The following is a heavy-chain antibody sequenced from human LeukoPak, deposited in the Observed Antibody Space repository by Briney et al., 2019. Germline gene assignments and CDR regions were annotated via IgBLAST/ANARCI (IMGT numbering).Heavy chain of an antibody. CDR3: ARDTTYYYGSGSYRAHYYYYGMDV. J-gene: IGHJ6*02. Sequence: GGSLRLSCAASGFTFSSYAMHWVRQAPGKGLEWVAVISYDGSNKYYADSVKGRFTISRDNSKNTLYLQMNSLRAEDTAVYYCARDTTYYYGSGSYRAHYYYYGMDVWGQGTTVTVSS. V-gene: IGHV3-30-3*01. CDR2: ISYDGSNK. D-gene: IGHD3-10*01. CDR1: GFTFSSYA.